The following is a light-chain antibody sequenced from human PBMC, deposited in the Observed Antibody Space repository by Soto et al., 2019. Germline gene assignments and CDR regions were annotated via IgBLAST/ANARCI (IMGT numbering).Light chain of an antibody. Sequence: EIVLTQSPATLSLSPGERATLSCRASQSLSSNFLAWYQQKPGQPPRLLIYDSSTRATGFPDRFSGSGSGTDFTLTIIRLEPEDFATYYCQQYNSYPLTFGGGTKVEIK. CDR1: QSLSSNF. CDR3: QQYNSYPLT. CDR2: DSS. J-gene: IGKJ4*01. V-gene: IGKV3-20*01.